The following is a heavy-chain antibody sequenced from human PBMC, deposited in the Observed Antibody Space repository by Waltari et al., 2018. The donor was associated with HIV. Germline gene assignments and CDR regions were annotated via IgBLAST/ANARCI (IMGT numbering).Heavy chain of an antibody. V-gene: IGHV4-34*01. Sequence: TCAVYGGSLSGYYWSWIRQPPGKGLEWIGEINHSGRTNYNPSLKSRVAISIDTSKNQFSLKLRSVTAADTAMYYSTRLEVGRGDYWGQGTLVTVSS. CDR1: GGSLSGYY. CDR2: INHSGRT. J-gene: IGHJ4*02. CDR3: TRLEVGRGDY. D-gene: IGHD1-26*01.